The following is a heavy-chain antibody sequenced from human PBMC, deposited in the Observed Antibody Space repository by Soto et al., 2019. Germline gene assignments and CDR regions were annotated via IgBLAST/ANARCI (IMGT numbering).Heavy chain of an antibody. CDR1: GYTFTDYY. D-gene: IGHD2-15*01. J-gene: IGHJ6*02. Sequence: ASVKVSCKASGYTFTDYYIHWVRQAPGQGLEWMGWVNPNSGGTNYAQKFQGWVTMTRDTSISTVYMELSSLKSDDMAVYYCAREGAATANHGMDVWGQGTTVTVSS. CDR2: VNPNSGGT. V-gene: IGHV1-2*04. CDR3: AREGAATANHGMDV.